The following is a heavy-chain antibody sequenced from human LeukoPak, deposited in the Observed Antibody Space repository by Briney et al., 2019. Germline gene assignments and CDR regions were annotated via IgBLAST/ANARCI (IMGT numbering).Heavy chain of an antibody. CDR2: ISWNSGSI. CDR3: ATSRVFDY. J-gene: IGHJ4*02. V-gene: IGHV3-9*01. CDR1: GFTFDDYA. Sequence: GGSLRLSCAASGFTFDDYAMHWVRQAPGKGLEWVSGISWNSGSIGYADSVKGRFTISRDNAKQTLYLEMNNLRLDDTAIYYCATSRVFDYWGQGTLVTVSS.